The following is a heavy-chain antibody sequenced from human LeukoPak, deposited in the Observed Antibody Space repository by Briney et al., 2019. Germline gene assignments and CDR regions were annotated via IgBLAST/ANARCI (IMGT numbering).Heavy chain of an antibody. D-gene: IGHD3-9*01. J-gene: IGHJ4*02. Sequence: ASVKVSCKASGYSFTGHYIHWVRQAPGQGLEWMGWLNPNSGGTNYAQKFQGRVTMTRDTSISTAYMELSRLRSDDTAVYYCARQVDILTAFDYWGQGTLVTVSS. CDR2: LNPNSGGT. CDR1: GYSFTGHY. V-gene: IGHV1-2*02. CDR3: ARQVDILTAFDY.